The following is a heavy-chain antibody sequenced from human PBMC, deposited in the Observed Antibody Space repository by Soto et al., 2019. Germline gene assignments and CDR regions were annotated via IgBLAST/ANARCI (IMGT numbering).Heavy chain of an antibody. J-gene: IGHJ4*02. V-gene: IGHV4-59*01. CDR3: TRGWGYFDY. CDR1: GDSITSYH. Sequence: QVQLQESGPGLVKPSETLSLTCTVSGDSITSYHWNWIRQPPGKGLEWIGYIQYSGSTNYNPSLKRLVTMSLDTSKNQVSLKLSSVTAADTAVYYWTRGWGYFDYWGQGTLVTVSS. CDR2: IQYSGST. D-gene: IGHD3-16*01.